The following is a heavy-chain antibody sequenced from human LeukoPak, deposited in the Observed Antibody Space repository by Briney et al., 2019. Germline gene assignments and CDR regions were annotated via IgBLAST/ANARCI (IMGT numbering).Heavy chain of an antibody. V-gene: IGHV3-7*01. CDR2: IKQDGSEK. D-gene: IGHD3-3*01. CDR3: ATECPPWPRPGCDYPDY. J-gene: IGHJ4*02. Sequence: HPGGSLRLSCAASGFTFSSYWMSWVRQAPGKGLEWVANIKQDGSEKYYVDSVKGRFTISRDNAKNSLYLQMNSLRAEDTAVYYCATECPPWPRPGCDYPDYWGQGTLVTVSS. CDR1: GFTFSSYW.